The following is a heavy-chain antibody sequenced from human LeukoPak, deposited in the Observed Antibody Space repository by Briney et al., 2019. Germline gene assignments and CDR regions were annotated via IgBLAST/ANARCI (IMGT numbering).Heavy chain of an antibody. D-gene: IGHD4-23*01. J-gene: IGHJ4*02. Sequence: SETLSLTCAVSGGSFSGYYWSWIRQPPGKGLEWIGEINHSGSTNYNPSLKSRVTISVDTSKNQFSLKLSSVTAADTAVYYCARSDYGGNLGYWGQGTLVTVSS. CDR2: INHSGST. CDR1: GGSFSGYY. CDR3: ARSDYGGNLGY. V-gene: IGHV4-34*01.